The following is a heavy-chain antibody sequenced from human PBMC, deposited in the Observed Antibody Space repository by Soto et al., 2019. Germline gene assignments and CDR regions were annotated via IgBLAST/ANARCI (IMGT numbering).Heavy chain of an antibody. V-gene: IGHV1-69*01. D-gene: IGHD3-3*01. CDR1: GGTFSSYA. J-gene: IGHJ3*02. Sequence: QVQLVQSGAEVKKPGSSVKVSCKASGGTFSSYAISWVRQAPGQGLEWMGGIIPIFGTANYAQKFQGRVTITADESTSTAYMELSSLRSEDTAVYYCARVRGDYDFWSGWTFDIWGQGTMLTVSS. CDR2: IIPIFGTA. CDR3: ARVRGDYDFWSGWTFDI.